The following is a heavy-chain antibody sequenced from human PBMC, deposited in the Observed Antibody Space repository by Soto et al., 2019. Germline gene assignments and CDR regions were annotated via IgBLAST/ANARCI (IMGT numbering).Heavy chain of an antibody. J-gene: IGHJ5*02. CDR2: IYYSGST. CDR3: ARENSNLDWFDP. Sequence: SETLSLTCTVSGCSISSYYWSWIRQPPGKGLEWIGYIYYSGSTNYNPSLKSRVTISVDTSKNQFSLKLSSVTAADTAVYYCARENSNLDWFDPWGQGTLVTVSS. CDR1: GCSISSYY. D-gene: IGHD4-4*01. V-gene: IGHV4-59*01.